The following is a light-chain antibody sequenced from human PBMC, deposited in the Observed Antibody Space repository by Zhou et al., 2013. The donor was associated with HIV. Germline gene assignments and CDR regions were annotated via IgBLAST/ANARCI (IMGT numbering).Light chain of an antibody. CDR1: QNIIRY. Sequence: DIQMTQSPSSLSASVGDRVTITCRASQNIIRYLNWYQQKPGKAPKLLIYAASSLQSGVPSRFSGSGSGTDFTLTISSLQPEDFATYYCQQLNSHPQVSFGQGTRLEIK. V-gene: IGKV1-39*01. CDR2: AAS. CDR3: QQLNSHPQVS. J-gene: IGKJ5*01.